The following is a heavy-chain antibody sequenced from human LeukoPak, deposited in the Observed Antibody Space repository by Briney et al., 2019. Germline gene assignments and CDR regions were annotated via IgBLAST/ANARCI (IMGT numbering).Heavy chain of an antibody. CDR3: AKDKLGTSPLGYYYGMDV. Sequence: GGSLRLSCAASGFTFSSYAMSWVRQAPGKGLEWVSAISGSGGSTYYADSVKGRFTISRDNSKNTLYLQMNSLRAEDTAVYYCAKDKLGTSPLGYYYGMDVWGQGTTVTVSS. J-gene: IGHJ6*02. D-gene: IGHD7-27*01. CDR2: ISGSGGST. CDR1: GFTFSSYA. V-gene: IGHV3-23*01.